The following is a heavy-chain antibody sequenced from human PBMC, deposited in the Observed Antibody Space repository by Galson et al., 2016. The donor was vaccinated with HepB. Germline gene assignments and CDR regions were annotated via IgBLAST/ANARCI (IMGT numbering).Heavy chain of an antibody. V-gene: IGHV3-9*01. J-gene: IGHJ4*02. CDR1: GFTFDVYA. D-gene: IGHD6-13*01. CDR2: ISWNSGRI. Sequence: SLRLSCAASGFTFDVYAMHWVRQAPGKGLEWVSGISWNSGRIGYADSVKGRFTISRDNAKNSLFLQMHSLRPEDTALYYCAKDTSYSSSWFYFDYWGQGALVTVSS. CDR3: AKDTSYSSSWFYFDY.